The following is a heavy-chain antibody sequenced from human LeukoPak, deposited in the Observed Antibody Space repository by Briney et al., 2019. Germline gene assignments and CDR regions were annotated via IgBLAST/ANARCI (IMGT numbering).Heavy chain of an antibody. Sequence: QPGGSLRLSCAASGFTVSSNYMRWVRQAPGKGLEWVSVIYSGGSTYYADSVKGRFTISRDNSKNTLYLQMNGLRAEDTAVYYCARGMVRGVIDFLDYWGQGTLVTVSS. V-gene: IGHV3-66*02. D-gene: IGHD3-10*01. CDR3: ARGMVRGVIDFLDY. CDR2: IYSGGST. CDR1: GFTVSSNY. J-gene: IGHJ4*02.